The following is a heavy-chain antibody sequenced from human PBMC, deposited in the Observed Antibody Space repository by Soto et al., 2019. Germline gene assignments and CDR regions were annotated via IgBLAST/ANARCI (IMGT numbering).Heavy chain of an antibody. D-gene: IGHD6-13*01. J-gene: IGHJ4*02. CDR1: GYTFTSYA. CDR2: INAGNGNT. CDR3: ARYSSSKACFDY. Sequence: GASVQVSCKASGYTFTSYAMHWVRQAPGQRLEWMGWINAGNGNTKYSQKFQGRVTITRDTSASTAYMELSSLRSEDTAVYYCARYSSSKACFDYWGQGTLVTVSS. V-gene: IGHV1-3*01.